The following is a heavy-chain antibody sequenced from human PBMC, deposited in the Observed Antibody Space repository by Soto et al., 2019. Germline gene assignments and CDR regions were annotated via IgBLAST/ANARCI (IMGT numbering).Heavy chain of an antibody. V-gene: IGHV3-74*01. Sequence: EVQLVESGGGLVQPGGSLRLSCAASGFTFSNYWMHWVRQDPGKGLVWVSRINNEGSVTVYADSVKGRFTISRDNAKNMLYLQMNSLSAEDTAVYHCGRDRPHRRRDWGQGTLVTVSS. CDR2: INNEGSVT. CDR1: GFTFSNYW. J-gene: IGHJ4*02. CDR3: GRDRPHRRRD.